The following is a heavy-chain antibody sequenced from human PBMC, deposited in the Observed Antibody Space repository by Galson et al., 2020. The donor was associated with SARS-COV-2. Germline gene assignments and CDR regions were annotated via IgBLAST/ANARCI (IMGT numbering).Heavy chain of an antibody. CDR3: ARGKRVGNTGGYTGYACYGRDV. V-gene: IGHV4-34*01. D-gene: IGHD6-19*01. J-gene: IGHJ6*02. CDR1: DKSFTAYY. CDR2: INNRGGT. Sequence: SETLSLTCTVYDKSFTAYYCSWIRQAPGMGLEWIGEINNRGGTNYSPSLTSRVTISVDRSKNQFSLKLTSVTAADRAVYYCARGKRVGNTGGYTGYACYGRDVWGQGTTGTVSS.